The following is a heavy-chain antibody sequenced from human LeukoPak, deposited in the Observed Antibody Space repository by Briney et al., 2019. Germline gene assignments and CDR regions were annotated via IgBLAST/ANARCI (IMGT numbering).Heavy chain of an antibody. V-gene: IGHV3-30*04. J-gene: IGHJ4*02. CDR2: ISYDGSNK. D-gene: IGHD5-18*01. Sequence: GRSLRLSCAASGFTFSSYAMHWVRQAPGKGLEWVAVISYDGSNKYYADSVKGRFTISRDNSKNMLYLQMNSLRAEDTAVYYCARDPEDTAMADYWGQGTLVTVSS. CDR3: ARDPEDTAMADY. CDR1: GFTFSSYA.